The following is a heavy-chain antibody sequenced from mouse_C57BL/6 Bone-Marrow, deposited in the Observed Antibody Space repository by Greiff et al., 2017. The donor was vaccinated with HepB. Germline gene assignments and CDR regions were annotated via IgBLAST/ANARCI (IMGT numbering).Heavy chain of an antibody. D-gene: IGHD1-1*01. CDR1: GFSLTSYG. V-gene: IGHV2-9*01. Sequence: VKLQESGPGQVAPSQSLSITCTVSGFSLTSYGVDWVRQPPGKGLEWLGVIWGGGSTNYNSALMSRLSISKDNSKSQVFLKMNSLQTDDTAMYYCAKHKSLYYYGSSHWYFDVWGTGTTVTVSS. CDR2: IWGGGST. CDR3: AKHKSLYYYGSSHWYFDV. J-gene: IGHJ1*03.